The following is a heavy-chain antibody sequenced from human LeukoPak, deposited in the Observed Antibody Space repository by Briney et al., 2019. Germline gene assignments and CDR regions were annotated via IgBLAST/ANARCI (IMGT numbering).Heavy chain of an antibody. CDR1: GGSISSYY. V-gene: IGHV4-59*06. CDR2: IYYSGST. J-gene: IGHJ4*02. Sequence: PSETLSLTCTVSGGSISSYYWSWIRQHPGKGLEWIGYIYYSGSTYYNPSLKSRVTISVDTSKNQFSLKLSSVTAADTAVYYCARWVYYYDSSGYYENWGQGTLVTVSS. CDR3: ARWVYYYDSSGYYEN. D-gene: IGHD3-22*01.